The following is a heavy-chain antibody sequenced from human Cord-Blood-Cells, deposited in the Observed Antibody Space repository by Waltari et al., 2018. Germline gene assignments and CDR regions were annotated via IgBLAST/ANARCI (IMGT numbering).Heavy chain of an antibody. CDR1: GDSVPSNSAA. Sequence: QVQLQQSGPGLAKPSQTLSLTCTISGDSVPSNSAAWNWTRQSPSRGLEWLGRTYYRSKWYNDYAVSVKSRITINPDTSKNQFSLQLNSVTPEDTAVYYCAREYKSEVRYAFDIWGQGTMVTVSS. V-gene: IGHV6-1*01. CDR3: AREYKSEVRYAFDI. D-gene: IGHD1-20*01. J-gene: IGHJ3*02. CDR2: TYYRSKWYN.